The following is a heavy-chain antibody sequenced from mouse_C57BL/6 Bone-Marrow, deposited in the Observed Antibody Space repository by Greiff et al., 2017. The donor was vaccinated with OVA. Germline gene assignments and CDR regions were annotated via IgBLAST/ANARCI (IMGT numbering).Heavy chain of an antibody. D-gene: IGHD1-1*01. CDR2: IDPSDSYT. CDR3: AILLRYFDV. CDR1: GYTFTSYW. Sequence: VQLQQPGAELVMPGASVKLSCKASGYTFTSYWMHWVKQRPGQGLEWIGEIDPSDSYTNYNQKFKGKSTLTVDKSSSTAYMQLSSLTSEDSAVYYCAILLRYFDVWGTGTTVTVSS. J-gene: IGHJ1*03. V-gene: IGHV1-69*01.